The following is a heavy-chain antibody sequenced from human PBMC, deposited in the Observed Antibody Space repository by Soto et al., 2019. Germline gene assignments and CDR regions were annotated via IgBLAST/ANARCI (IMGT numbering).Heavy chain of an antibody. CDR1: GFIFSDYY. D-gene: IGHD2-2*02. CDR2: INTDGSNA. J-gene: IGHJ6*03. V-gene: IGHV3-11*01. CDR3: AGGAEEYPNYYYHYSMDV. Sequence: PGGSLRLSCTASGFIFSDYYMSWIRQAPGKGLEWVSYINTDGSNAYYADSVKGRFTISRDNAKNSLFLRMNSLRAEDTAVYYCAGGAEEYPNYYYHYSMDVWGKGTTVTVSS.